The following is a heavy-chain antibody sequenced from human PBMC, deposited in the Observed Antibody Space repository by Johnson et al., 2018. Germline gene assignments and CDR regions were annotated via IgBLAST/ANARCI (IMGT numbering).Heavy chain of an antibody. J-gene: IGHJ4*02. D-gene: IGHD2-21*02. CDR2: LTHNMKYI. Sequence: QVQLVQSGGGVVHPGESLRLSCAASGFAFSSYGMHWVRQAPGKGLEWVAFLTHNMKYIPYASSVKGRFTISRDNSTNNFYLQMNRLSADDTAVYYCAPEGSSGDTGFEYWGRGDLVTVSS. V-gene: IGHV3-33*05. CDR1: GFAFSSYG. CDR3: APEGSSGDTGFEY.